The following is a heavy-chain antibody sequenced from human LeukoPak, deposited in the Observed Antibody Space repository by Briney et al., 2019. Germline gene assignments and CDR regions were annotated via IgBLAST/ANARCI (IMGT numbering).Heavy chain of an antibody. CDR1: GYSISSGYY. Sequence: PSETLSLTCAVSGYSISSGYYWGWIRQPPGKGLEWIGSIYHSGSTYYNPSLKSRVTISVDTSRNQFSLRLGSVTAADTAVYFCARHRYYYDSSGSYYFDYWGQGTLVTVSS. D-gene: IGHD3-22*01. CDR2: IYHSGST. J-gene: IGHJ4*02. CDR3: ARHRYYYDSSGSYYFDY. V-gene: IGHV4-38-2*01.